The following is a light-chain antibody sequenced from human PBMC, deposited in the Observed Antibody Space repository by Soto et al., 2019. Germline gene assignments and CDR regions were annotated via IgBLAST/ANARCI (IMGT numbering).Light chain of an antibody. CDR2: AAS. V-gene: IGKV1-39*01. Sequence: EIQMTQSPSSLSASVGDRVTITCRASQSISSYLNWYQQKPGIAPKLLIYAASSLQSGVPSRFSGSGSGTDFTLTISSLQPEDFATYYCQQSYSTPFMYTFGQGTKLEIK. CDR3: QQSYSTPFMYT. CDR1: QSISSY. J-gene: IGKJ2*01.